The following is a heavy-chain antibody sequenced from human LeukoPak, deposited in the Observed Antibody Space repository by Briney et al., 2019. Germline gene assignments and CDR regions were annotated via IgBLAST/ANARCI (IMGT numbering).Heavy chain of an antibody. CDR1: GYSFTSYW. J-gene: IGHJ3*02. D-gene: IGHD2-2*01. V-gene: IGHV5-10-1*01. CDR2: IDPSDSYT. CDR3: ATHCSSTSCYVQGSDAFDI. Sequence: GESLRISCKGSGYSFTSYWISWVRQMPGKGLEWMGRIDPSDSYTNYSPSFQGHVIISADKSISTAYLQWSSLKASDTAMYYCATHCSSTSCYVQGSDAFDIWGQGTMVTVSS.